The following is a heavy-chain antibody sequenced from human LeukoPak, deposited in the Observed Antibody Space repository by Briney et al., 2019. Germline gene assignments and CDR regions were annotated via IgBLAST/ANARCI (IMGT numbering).Heavy chain of an antibody. CDR2: IYYSGST. CDR1: GGSISSSSYY. V-gene: IGHV4-39*07. CDR3: ARISIAAAGTLSDY. Sequence: SETLSLTCTVSGGSISSSSYYWGWIRQPPGKGLEWIGSIYYSGSTYYNPSLKSRVTISADTSKNQFSLKLSSVTAADTAVYYCARISIAAAGTLSDYWGQGTLVTVSS. J-gene: IGHJ4*02. D-gene: IGHD6-13*01.